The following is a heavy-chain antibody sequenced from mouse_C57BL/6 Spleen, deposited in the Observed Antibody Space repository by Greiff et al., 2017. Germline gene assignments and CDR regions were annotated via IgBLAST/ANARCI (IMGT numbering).Heavy chain of an antibody. D-gene: IGHD2-12*01. J-gene: IGHJ4*01. Sequence: VQLQQSGAELVKPGASVKISCKASGYSFTDYNMNWVKQSNGKSLEWIGVINPNYGTTSYNQKFKGKATLTVDTSSSTAYMQLNSLTSEDSAVYYCARAELLHYYAMDYWGQGTSVTVSS. CDR3: ARAELLHYYAMDY. CDR2: INPNYGTT. CDR1: GYSFTDYN. V-gene: IGHV1-39*01.